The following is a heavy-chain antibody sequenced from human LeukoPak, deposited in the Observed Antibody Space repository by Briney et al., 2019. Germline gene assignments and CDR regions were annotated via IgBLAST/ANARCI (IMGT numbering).Heavy chain of an antibody. CDR3: ARSTWIQLWFDY. CDR2: IFGSGGSP. V-gene: IGHV3-23*01. Sequence: PGGSLRLSCEASGFTFGSHAMYWVRQAPGKGLEWVAGIFGSGGSPHYADPVKGRFTISRDNSKNTLYLQMNSLRAEDTAVYYCARSTWIQLWFDYWGQGTLVTVSS. D-gene: IGHD5-18*01. J-gene: IGHJ4*02. CDR1: GFTFGSHA.